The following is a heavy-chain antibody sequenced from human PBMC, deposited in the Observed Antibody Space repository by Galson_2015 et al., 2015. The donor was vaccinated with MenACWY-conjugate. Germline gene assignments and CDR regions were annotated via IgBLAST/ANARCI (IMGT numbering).Heavy chain of an antibody. V-gene: IGHV3-21*01. D-gene: IGHD3-3*01. J-gene: IGHJ4*02. CDR3: ARGGDESWSGYYPIPFDY. Sequence: SLRLSCAASGFTFSSYSMNWVRQAPGKGLEWVSSISRSSSYIYYADSVKGRFTISRDNAKNSLYLQMNSLRAEDTAVYYCARGGDESWSGYYPIPFDYWGQGTLVTVSS. CDR2: ISRSSSYI. CDR1: GFTFSSYS.